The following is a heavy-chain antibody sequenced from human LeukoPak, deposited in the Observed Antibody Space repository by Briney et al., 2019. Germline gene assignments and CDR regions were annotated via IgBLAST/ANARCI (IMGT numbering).Heavy chain of an antibody. J-gene: IGHJ3*02. D-gene: IGHD3-22*01. CDR2: IYYSGST. V-gene: IGHV4-39*01. CDR3: ARRVPYYYDSSGSDAFDI. Sequence: SETLSLTCTVSGGSIGSSSYYWGWIRQPPGKGLEWIGSIYYSGSTYYNPSLKSRVTISVDTSKNQFSLKLSSVTAADTAVYYCARRVPYYYDSSGSDAFDIWGQGTMVTVSS. CDR1: GGSIGSSSYY.